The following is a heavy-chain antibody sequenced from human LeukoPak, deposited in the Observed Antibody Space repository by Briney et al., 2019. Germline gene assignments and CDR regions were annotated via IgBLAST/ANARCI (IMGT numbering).Heavy chain of an antibody. CDR1: GFTFNSYA. Sequence: GGSLRLSCAASGFTFNSYAVHWVRQTPGKGLEWVAVISYDGSNKYYADSVKGRFTISRDNSKNTLYLQMNSLRAEDTAVYYCARYQYSYDSSVYYALDIWGQGTMVTVSS. CDR3: ARYQYSYDSSVYYALDI. D-gene: IGHD3-22*01. CDR2: ISYDGSNK. V-gene: IGHV3-30-3*01. J-gene: IGHJ3*02.